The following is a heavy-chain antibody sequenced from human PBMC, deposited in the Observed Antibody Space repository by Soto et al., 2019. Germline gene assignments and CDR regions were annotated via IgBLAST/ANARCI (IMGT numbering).Heavy chain of an antibody. CDR1: GGTFSSYA. V-gene: IGHV1-69*13. Sequence: SVKVSCKASGGTFSSYAISWVRQAPGQGLEWMGGIIPIFGTANYAQKFQGRVTITADESTSTAYMELSSLRSEGTAVYYCARVLVRGVISYYYYYGMDVWGQGTTVTVSS. CDR3: ARVLVRGVISYYYYYGMDV. D-gene: IGHD3-10*01. J-gene: IGHJ6*02. CDR2: IIPIFGTA.